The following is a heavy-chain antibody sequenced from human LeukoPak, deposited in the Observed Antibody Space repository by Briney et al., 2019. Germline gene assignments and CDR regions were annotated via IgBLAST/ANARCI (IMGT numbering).Heavy chain of an antibody. CDR3: ARDSGSSEYYFDY. CDR1: GFTFSSYW. J-gene: IGHJ4*02. Sequence: GGSLRLSCAASGFTFSSYWMHWVRQAPGKGLVWVLRISSDGSSTSYADSVKGRFTISRDNAKNTLYLQMNSLRAEDTAVYYCARDSGSSEYYFDYWGQGTLVTVSS. V-gene: IGHV3-74*01. D-gene: IGHD1-26*01. CDR2: ISSDGSST.